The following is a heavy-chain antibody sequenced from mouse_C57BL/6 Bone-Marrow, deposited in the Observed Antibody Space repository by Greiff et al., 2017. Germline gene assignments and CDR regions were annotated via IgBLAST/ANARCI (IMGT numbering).Heavy chain of an antibody. D-gene: IGHD1-1*01. V-gene: IGHV1-69*01. J-gene: IGHJ4*01. Sequence: QVQLQQPGAELVMPGASVKLSCKASGYTFTSYWMPWVQQRPGQGLEWIGEINSSDSYTNYNHKFKGKSTLTVDKSSSTAYMQLRSLTSEDSAVYYCARETTVAPYYAMDYWGQGTSVTVSS. CDR3: ARETTVAPYYAMDY. CDR2: INSSDSYT. CDR1: GYTFTSYW.